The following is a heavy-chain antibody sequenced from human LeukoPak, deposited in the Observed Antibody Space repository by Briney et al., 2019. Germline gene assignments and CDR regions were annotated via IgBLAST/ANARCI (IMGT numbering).Heavy chain of an antibody. CDR3: ARDVSLYCSGGSCYEIGPYYYYGMDV. D-gene: IGHD2-15*01. V-gene: IGHV1-2*02. CDR2: INPNSGGT. Sequence: ASVKVSCKASGYTFTGYYMHWGRQAPGQGLEWMGWINPNSGGTNYAQKFQGRVTMTRDTSISTAYMELSRLRSDDTAVYYCARDVSLYCSGGSCYEIGPYYYYGMDVWGQGTTVTVSS. CDR1: GYTFTGYY. J-gene: IGHJ6*02.